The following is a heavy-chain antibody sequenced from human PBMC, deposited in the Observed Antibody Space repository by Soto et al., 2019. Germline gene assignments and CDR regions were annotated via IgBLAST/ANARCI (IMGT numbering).Heavy chain of an antibody. J-gene: IGHJ4*02. CDR3: ASVDWSGGSCYAGGGVDY. CDR2: IKQDGREK. D-gene: IGHD2-15*01. V-gene: IGHV3-7*01. Sequence: EVQLVESGGGFVQPGGSLRLSCAASGFTFSSYWMSWVRQAPGTGMEWVSNIKQDGREKYYVDSVKGGFTISRDNAKNSPYVQMNRLSAEDTAVSYCASVDWSGGSCYAGGGVDYCGQGTLVTFSS. CDR1: GFTFSSYW.